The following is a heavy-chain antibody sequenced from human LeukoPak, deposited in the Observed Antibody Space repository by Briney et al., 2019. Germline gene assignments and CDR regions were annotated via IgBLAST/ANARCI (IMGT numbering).Heavy chain of an antibody. CDR1: GGSISSAGDY. J-gene: IGHJ5*02. Sequence: SETLSLTCTVSGGSISSAGDYWSWIRQPPGKGLEWIGYIYHSGSTTYNPSLKSRVTLSRDKSKNQFSLKLNSVTAADTAVYYCARARYNWFDPWGQGTLVTVSS. V-gene: IGHV4-30-2*01. CDR3: ARARYNWFDP. CDR2: IYHSGST. D-gene: IGHD3-16*02.